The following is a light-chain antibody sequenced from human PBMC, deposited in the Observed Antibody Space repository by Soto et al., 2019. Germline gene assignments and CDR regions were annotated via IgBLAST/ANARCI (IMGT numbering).Light chain of an antibody. J-gene: IGLJ2*01. Sequence: QSVLTQPRSVSGSPGQSVTISCTGASNNVGGYNYVSWYQHHPGKVPQLIIYDVTKRPSGVPDRFSGSKSGNTASLTISGLQVEDEADYYCCSYAGTYPWSFGGGTTMTVL. CDR2: DVT. V-gene: IGLV2-11*01. CDR3: CSYAGTYPWS. CDR1: SNNVGGYNY.